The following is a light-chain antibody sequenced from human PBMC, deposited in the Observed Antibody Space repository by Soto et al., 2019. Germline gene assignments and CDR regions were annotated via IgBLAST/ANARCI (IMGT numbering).Light chain of an antibody. Sequence: QAVVTQPPSVSGAPGQRVTISCTGSSSNIGAGYDGHWYQQLPGTAPKLLIYGSSNRPSGVPDRFSGSKSGTSASLAITGLQAEDEADYYCQSFDSSLSGFVFGTGTKVTVL. CDR3: QSFDSSLSGFV. V-gene: IGLV1-40*01. J-gene: IGLJ1*01. CDR2: GSS. CDR1: SSNIGAGYD.